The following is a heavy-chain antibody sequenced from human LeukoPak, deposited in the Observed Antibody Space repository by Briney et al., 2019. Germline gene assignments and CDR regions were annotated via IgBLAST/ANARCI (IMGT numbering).Heavy chain of an antibody. Sequence: ASVKVSCKASGYTFTSYYIHWVRQAPGQGLEWMEIINPSGGSTNSAQRLQGRVTMTRDTSTSTVYLELSSLRSEDTAAYYCARGAARSYYFDYWGQGTLVTVSS. CDR2: INPSGGST. CDR3: ARGAARSYYFDY. CDR1: GYTFTSYY. J-gene: IGHJ4*02. V-gene: IGHV1-46*01. D-gene: IGHD6-13*01.